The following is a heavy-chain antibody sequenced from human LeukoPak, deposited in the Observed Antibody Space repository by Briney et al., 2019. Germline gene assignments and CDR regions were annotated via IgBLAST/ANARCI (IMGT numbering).Heavy chain of an antibody. CDR1: GFTFNNYI. V-gene: IGHV3-21*04. J-gene: IGHJ4*02. Sequence: SGGSLRLSCAASGFTFNNYIMNWVRQAPGKGLEWVSSISSSSDYIYYADSVKGRFTISRDNSKNTLYLQMNSLRAEDTAVYYCAKDKAYYYGSGSSYYFDYWGQGTLVTVSS. CDR2: ISSSSDYI. D-gene: IGHD3-10*01. CDR3: AKDKAYYYGSGSSYYFDY.